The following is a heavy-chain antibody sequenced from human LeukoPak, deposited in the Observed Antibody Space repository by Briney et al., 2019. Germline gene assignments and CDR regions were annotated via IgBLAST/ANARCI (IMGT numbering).Heavy chain of an antibody. V-gene: IGHV3-33*01. CDR3: ARDTVGATDY. J-gene: IGHJ4*02. Sequence: PGRSLRLSCEASGFTFSSYGLHWVRQAPGKGLEWVAVIWSDGSNKYYADSVKSRFTISRDNAKNSLYLQMNSLRAEDTALYYCARDTVGATDYWGQGTLVTVSS. CDR1: GFTFSSYG. CDR2: IWSDGSNK. D-gene: IGHD1-26*01.